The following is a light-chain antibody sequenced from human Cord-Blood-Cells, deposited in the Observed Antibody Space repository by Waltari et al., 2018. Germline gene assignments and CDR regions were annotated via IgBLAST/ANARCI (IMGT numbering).Light chain of an antibody. CDR1: QSGSSSY. Sequence: DIVLTLSPVTLSLSPRQRAIQSGSSSYLAWYQQKPGQAPRLLIYGASSRATGIPDRFSGSGSGTDFTLTISRLEPEDFAVYYCQQYGSSPPFTFGGGTKVEIK. CDR3: QQYGSSPPFT. J-gene: IGKJ4*01. CDR2: GAS. V-gene: IGKV3-20*01.